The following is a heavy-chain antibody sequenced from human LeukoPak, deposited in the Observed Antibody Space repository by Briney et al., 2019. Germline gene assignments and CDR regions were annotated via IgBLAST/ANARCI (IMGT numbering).Heavy chain of an antibody. CDR1: GYTFTDYY. CDR2: INPNSGGT. Sequence: GASVKVSCKASGYTFTDYYVHWVRQAPGQGLEWMGWINPNSGGTNYAQKFQGRVTMTRDTSISTAYMDLSRLRSDDTAVYYCAKVVHGTVAFDLWGQGTLVTVSS. CDR3: AKVVHGTVAFDL. V-gene: IGHV1-2*02. J-gene: IGHJ3*01. D-gene: IGHD2-2*01.